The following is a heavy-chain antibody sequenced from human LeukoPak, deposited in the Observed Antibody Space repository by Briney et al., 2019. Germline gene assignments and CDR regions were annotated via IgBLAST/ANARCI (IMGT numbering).Heavy chain of an antibody. D-gene: IGHD3-9*01. J-gene: IGHJ4*02. Sequence: SVKVSCKASGYTFTSYAMHWVRQAPGQRLEWMGWINAGNGNTKYSQKFQGRVIITRDTSASTAYMELGSLRSEDTAVYYCARSSTILTGYSIPDYWGQGTLVTVSS. CDR2: INAGNGNT. CDR1: GYTFTSYA. CDR3: ARSSTILTGYSIPDY. V-gene: IGHV1-3*01.